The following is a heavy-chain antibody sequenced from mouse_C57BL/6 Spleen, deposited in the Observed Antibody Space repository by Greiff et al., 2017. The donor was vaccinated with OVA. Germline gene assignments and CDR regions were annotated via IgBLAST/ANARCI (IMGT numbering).Heavy chain of an antibody. CDR3: ARNDYSNWYFDD. J-gene: IGHJ1*03. CDR2: IYPGDGDT. Sequence: QVQLQQSGAELVKPGASVKISCKASGYAFSSYWMNWVKQRPGKGLEWIGQIYPGDGDTNYNGKFKGKATLTADKSSSTAYMQLSSLTSEDSAVYYCARNDYSNWYFDDWGTGTTVTVSS. D-gene: IGHD2-5*01. CDR1: GYAFSSYW. V-gene: IGHV1-80*01.